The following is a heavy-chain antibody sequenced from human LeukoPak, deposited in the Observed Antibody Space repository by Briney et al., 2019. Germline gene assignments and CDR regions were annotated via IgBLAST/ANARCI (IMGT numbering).Heavy chain of an antibody. V-gene: IGHV1-18*01. CDR2: ISAYNGNT. CDR1: GYTFTSYG. D-gene: IGHD2-2*01. J-gene: IGHJ5*02. Sequence: GASVKVSCKASGYTFTSYGISWVRQAPGQGLEWMGWISAYNGNTNYAQKLQGRVTMTTDTSTSTAYMELRSLRSDDTAVYYCARAIVVPAAMSRSWFDPWGQGTLVTVSS. CDR3: ARAIVVPAAMSRSWFDP.